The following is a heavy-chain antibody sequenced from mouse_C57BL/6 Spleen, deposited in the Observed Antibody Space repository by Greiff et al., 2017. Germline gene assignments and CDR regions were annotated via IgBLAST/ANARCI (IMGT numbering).Heavy chain of an antibody. CDR2: IYPGSGST. Sequence: VQLQQPGAELVKPGASVKMSCKASGYTFTSYWMTWVKQRPGQGLEWIGDIYPGSGSTNYNEKFKSKATLTVDTSSSTSYMQLSSLTSEDSAVYYCARSLGYDGFAYWGQGTLVTVSA. CDR1: GYTFTSYW. J-gene: IGHJ3*01. CDR3: ARSLGYDGFAY. V-gene: IGHV1-55*01. D-gene: IGHD2-2*01.